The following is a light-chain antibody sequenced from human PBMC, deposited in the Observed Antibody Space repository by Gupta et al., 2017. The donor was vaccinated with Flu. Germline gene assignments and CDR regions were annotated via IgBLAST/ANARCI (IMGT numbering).Light chain of an antibody. J-gene: IGKJ1*01. CDR1: HRVAVY. Sequence: IELTQPPSSPSASVGDTVTMSCLSSHRVAVYFNWSQQTPGKAPNLLIFAASRLESGLPPRFRGRGSWTEFTLTVSRLQPEDFATYYCQQIDSDSWTFGQGTKVEVK. CDR3: QQIDSDSWT. CDR2: AAS. V-gene: IGKV1-39*01.